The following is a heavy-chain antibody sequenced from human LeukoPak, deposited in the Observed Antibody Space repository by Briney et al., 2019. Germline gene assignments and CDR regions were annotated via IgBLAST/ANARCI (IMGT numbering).Heavy chain of an antibody. Sequence: SETLSLTCTVSGGSISSYYWSWIRQPPGKGLEWIGYIYYSGSTNYNPSLKSRVTISVDTSKNQFSLKLSSVTAADTAVYYCAREDMVAKHDAFDIWGQGTMVTVSS. D-gene: IGHD5-12*01. CDR3: AREDMVAKHDAFDI. J-gene: IGHJ3*02. CDR1: GGSISSYY. V-gene: IGHV4-59*01. CDR2: IYYSGST.